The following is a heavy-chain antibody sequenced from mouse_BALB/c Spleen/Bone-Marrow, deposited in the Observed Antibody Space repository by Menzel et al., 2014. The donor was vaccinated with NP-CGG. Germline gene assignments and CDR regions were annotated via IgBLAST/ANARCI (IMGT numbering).Heavy chain of an antibody. Sequence: VKLMESGPGLVAPSQSLSITCTVSGFSLTSYGVHWVRQPPGKGLEWLGVIWAGGSTNYNSALMSRLSISKDNSKSQVFLKMNSRQTDDTAMYYCARDGEDYWGQGTTLTVSS. J-gene: IGHJ2*01. V-gene: IGHV2-9*02. CDR2: IWAGGST. CDR3: ARDGEDY. CDR1: GFSLTSYG.